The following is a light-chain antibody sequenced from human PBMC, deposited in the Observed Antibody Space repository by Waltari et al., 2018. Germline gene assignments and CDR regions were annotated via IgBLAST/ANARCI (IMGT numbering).Light chain of an antibody. Sequence: QAGLTQPPSVSKGLRQTATLTCTGNSNNVGNKGAAWLQQHQGHPPKLLSYRSNNPPSGISERFSAARSGNTASLTITGLQPEDEADYYCSAWDSSLSAWVFGGGTKLTVL. J-gene: IGLJ3*02. CDR1: SNNVGNKG. CDR3: SAWDSSLSAWV. CDR2: RSN. V-gene: IGLV10-54*04.